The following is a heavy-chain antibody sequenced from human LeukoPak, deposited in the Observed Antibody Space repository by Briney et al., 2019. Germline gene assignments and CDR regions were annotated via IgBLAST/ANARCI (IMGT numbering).Heavy chain of an antibody. CDR3: ARAGEWELQAFDI. CDR1: KFTFSDYY. D-gene: IGHD1-26*01. V-gene: IGHV3-66*01. J-gene: IGHJ3*02. CDR2: VYSGGST. Sequence: GGSLRLSCAASKFTFSDYYMNWVRQAPGKGLEWVSVVYSGGSTYYADSVKGRFTISRDNSKNTLYLQMNSLRAEDTAVYYCARAGEWELQAFDIWGQGTRVTVSS.